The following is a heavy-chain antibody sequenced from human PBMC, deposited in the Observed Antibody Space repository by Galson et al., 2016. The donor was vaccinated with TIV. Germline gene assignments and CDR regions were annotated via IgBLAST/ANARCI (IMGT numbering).Heavy chain of an antibody. V-gene: IGHV5-51*01. J-gene: IGHJ4*02. Sequence: QSGAEVKKPGESLKISCRGSGYRFSDYWIGWVRQTPEEGLEWMGVIYPGASDTKYSPSFQGQVTISADKSINTAYLQWNRLKASEPAIYFCATLSSGWPNYFDNWGQGTQVIVSS. CDR2: IYPGASDT. CDR3: ATLSSGWPNYFDN. CDR1: GYRFSDYW. D-gene: IGHD6-19*01.